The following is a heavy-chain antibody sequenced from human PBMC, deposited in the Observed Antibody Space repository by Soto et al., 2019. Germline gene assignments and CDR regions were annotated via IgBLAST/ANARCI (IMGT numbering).Heavy chain of an antibody. D-gene: IGHD6-13*01. Sequence: EVQLVESGGGLVQPGGSLRLSCVASEFTFSSYEMNWVRQAPGKGLEWVSYISSSGTTIYYTDSVKGRFTISRDNAKKSLYLQMNSVRAEDTSVYYRVRVGGAAAGPGDYWGQGTLVTVSS. CDR1: EFTFSSYE. CDR3: VRVGGAAAGPGDY. CDR2: ISSSGTTI. J-gene: IGHJ4*02. V-gene: IGHV3-48*03.